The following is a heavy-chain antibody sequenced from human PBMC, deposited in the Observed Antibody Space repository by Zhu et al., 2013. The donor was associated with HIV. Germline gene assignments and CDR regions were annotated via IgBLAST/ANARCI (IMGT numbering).Heavy chain of an antibody. CDR3: ARSPVALERRIPHDY. V-gene: IGHV4-34*01. J-gene: IGHJ4*02. CDR1: GGSFSGYY. Sequence: QVQLHQWGAGLLKPSETLSLTCAVYGGSFSGYYWSWIRQSPGKGLEWIGETNRSGTTNYSPSLKSRVTISVDTSKNQFSLKLTSVTAADTAIYYCARSPVALERRIPHDYWGQGTLVNVAS. D-gene: IGHD1-1*01. CDR2: TNRSGTT.